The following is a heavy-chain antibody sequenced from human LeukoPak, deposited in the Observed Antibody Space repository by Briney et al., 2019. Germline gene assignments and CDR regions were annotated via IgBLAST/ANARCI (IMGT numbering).Heavy chain of an antibody. CDR3: ARVRVSSGSHPWYFDY. CDR2: IYSSGST. V-gene: IGHV4-4*07. CDR1: GASISAFH. Sequence: SETLSLTCTVSGASISAFHWTWFRQPAGKGLEWIGLIYSSGSTLFNPSLKSRVAMSVDLTKNQFSLKLSSVTAADTAVYYCARVRVSSGSHPWYFDYWGQGTLVTVSS. J-gene: IGHJ4*02. D-gene: IGHD3-22*01.